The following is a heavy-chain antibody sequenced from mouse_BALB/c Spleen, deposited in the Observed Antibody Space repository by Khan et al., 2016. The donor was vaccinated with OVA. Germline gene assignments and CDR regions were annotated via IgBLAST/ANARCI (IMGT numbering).Heavy chain of an antibody. CDR2: ISSDSNTI. CDR3: ATSYFYGYYFNA. J-gene: IGHJ2*01. Sequence: EVELVESGGGLVQSGGSRKLSCAASGFTFTSYGMHWIRQAPEKGLEWVAYISSDSNTIYYADTVKGRFTISRDNPKNTLFLQMTSLRSGDTAMYFCATSYFYGYYFNAWGQGTTLTVSS. D-gene: IGHD1-1*01. V-gene: IGHV5-17*02. CDR1: GFTFTSYG.